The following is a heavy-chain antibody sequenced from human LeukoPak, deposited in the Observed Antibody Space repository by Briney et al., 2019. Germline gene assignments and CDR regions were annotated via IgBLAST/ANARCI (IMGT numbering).Heavy chain of an antibody. CDR1: GFTFSSYE. CDR2: ISSSGSTI. J-gene: IGHJ3*02. D-gene: IGHD1-26*01. Sequence: PGGSLRLSCAASGFTFSSYEMNWVRQAPGKGLEWVSYISSSGSTIYYADSVKGRFTISRDNAKNSLYLQMNSLRAEDTAVYYCARGRGIVGAIRVWFDAFDIWGQGTMVTVSS. V-gene: IGHV3-48*03. CDR3: ARGRGIVGAIRVWFDAFDI.